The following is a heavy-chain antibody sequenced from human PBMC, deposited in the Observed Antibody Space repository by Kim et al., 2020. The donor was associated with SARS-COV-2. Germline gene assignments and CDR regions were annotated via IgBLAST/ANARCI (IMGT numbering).Heavy chain of an antibody. CDR3: ARDGVYYGRGWFDP. Sequence: YAQKFQGRVTMPRDTSISTGYMELSSLRSDDTAVYYCARDGVYYGRGWFDPWGQGTLVTVSS. J-gene: IGHJ5*02. D-gene: IGHD3-10*02. V-gene: IGHV1-2*02.